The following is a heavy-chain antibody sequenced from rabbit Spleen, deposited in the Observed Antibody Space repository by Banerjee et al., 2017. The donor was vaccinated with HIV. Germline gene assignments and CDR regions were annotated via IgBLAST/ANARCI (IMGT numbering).Heavy chain of an antibody. CDR3: ARDAGSGPYIDGYFDL. V-gene: IGHV1S40*01. J-gene: IGHJ4*01. D-gene: IGHD8-1*01. CDR1: GFSLSSSYY. Sequence: QSLEESGGGLVQPEGSLTLTCTASGFSLSSSYYLCWVRQAPGKGLEWIACIYTGASGSTAYASWAKGRFTISKTSSTTVTLQLNSLTAADMATYFCARDAGSGPYIDGYFDLWGPGTLVTVS. CDR2: IYTGASGST.